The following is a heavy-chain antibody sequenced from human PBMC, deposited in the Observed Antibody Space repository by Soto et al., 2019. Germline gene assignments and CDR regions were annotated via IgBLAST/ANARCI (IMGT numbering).Heavy chain of an antibody. Sequence: QVQLVQSGAEVQKPGSSVKVSCKASGGTFSSYAISWVRQAPGQGLEWMGGIIPIFGTANYAQKFQGRVTITADESTSTAYMELSSLRSEDTAVYYCARIGSVLRYFVWLSRHYYGMDVWGQGTTVTVSS. CDR2: IIPIFGTA. D-gene: IGHD3-9*01. V-gene: IGHV1-69*01. CDR3: ARIGSVLRYFVWLSRHYYGMDV. J-gene: IGHJ6*02. CDR1: GGTFSSYA.